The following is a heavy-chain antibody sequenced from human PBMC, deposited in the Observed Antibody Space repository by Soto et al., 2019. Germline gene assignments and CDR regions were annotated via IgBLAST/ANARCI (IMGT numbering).Heavy chain of an antibody. CDR3: AKELRPNDY. CDR2: LSLSGDNT. Sequence: EVQLLESGGGLVQPGGSLRLSCTASGFSFSVSAMSWVRQAPGKGLKWVSALSLSGDNTYYADSVKGRFTISRDTSKNTLYLQMNSLRAEDTAVYYCAKELRPNDYWGQGTLVIVSS. V-gene: IGHV3-23*01. J-gene: IGHJ4*02. CDR1: GFSFSVSA.